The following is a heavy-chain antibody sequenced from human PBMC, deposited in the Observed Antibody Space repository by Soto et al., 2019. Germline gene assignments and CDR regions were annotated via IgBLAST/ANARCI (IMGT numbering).Heavy chain of an antibody. V-gene: IGHV4-59*08. D-gene: IGHD3-3*01. J-gene: IGHJ4*02. CDR1: GGSISSYY. Sequence: SETLSLTCTVSGGSISSYYWSWIRQPPGKGLEWIGYIYYSGSTNYNPSLKSRVTISVDTSKNQFSLKLSSVTAADTAVYYCARNPRGGPFWSGSSHYFDYWGQGTLVTVSS. CDR3: ARNPRGGPFWSGSSHYFDY. CDR2: IYYSGST.